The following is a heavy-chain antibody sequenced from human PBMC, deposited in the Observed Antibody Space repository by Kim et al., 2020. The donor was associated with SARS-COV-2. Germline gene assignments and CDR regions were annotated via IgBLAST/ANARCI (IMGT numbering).Heavy chain of an antibody. D-gene: IGHD6-19*01. J-gene: IGHJ4*02. CDR2: IGGSGVAT. CDR3: VLRFTSDWSYFDY. CDR1: GFTFSNYA. Sequence: LSLTCVASGFTFSNYAMGWVRQAPGGGLEWVSAIGGSGVATHYADSLRGRFTISRGNSKSTLYLQVDSLRAEDTAMYFCVLRFTSDWSYFDYWGQGALVTVSS. V-gene: IGHV3-23*01.